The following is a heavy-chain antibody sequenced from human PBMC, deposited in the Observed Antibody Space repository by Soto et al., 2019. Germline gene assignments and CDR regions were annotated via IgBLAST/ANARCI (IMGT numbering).Heavy chain of an antibody. CDR1: GYTFSSYY. V-gene: IGHV1-46*03. CDR3: ARGRGLGDC. D-gene: IGHD3-9*01. CDR2: IKPNGGST. J-gene: IGHJ4*02. Sequence: QVQLVQSGAEVKKPGASVKVSCKASGYTFSSYYIHWLRQGPGQGIEWIGIIKPNGGSTNYAQNFKGRLTVTRDTSTATVYMDLSALTSDDTSMYYCARGRGLGDCCGQGTLVNVSS.